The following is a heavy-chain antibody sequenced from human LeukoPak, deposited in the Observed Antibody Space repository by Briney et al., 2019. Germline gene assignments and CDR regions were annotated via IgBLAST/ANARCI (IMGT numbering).Heavy chain of an antibody. CDR2: ISYDGSNE. Sequence: PGGSLRLFCAVSGFTFSSYGMHWVRHALGKGLESVAVISYDGSNEYYADSVKGRLTISRDNSKNTLYLQMNSLRAEDTAVYYCARGPRYSSSWYPGQLDYWGQGTLVTVSS. CDR3: ARGPRYSSSWYPGQLDY. CDR1: GFTFSSYG. J-gene: IGHJ4*02. D-gene: IGHD6-13*01. V-gene: IGHV3-30*03.